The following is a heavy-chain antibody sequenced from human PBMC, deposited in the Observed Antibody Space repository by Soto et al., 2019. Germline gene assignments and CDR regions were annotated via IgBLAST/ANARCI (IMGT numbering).Heavy chain of an antibody. D-gene: IGHD2-2*03. V-gene: IGHV4-59*01. CDR3: AREGNLGRWIQPLDS. J-gene: IGHJ4*02. CDR1: GGSSGGFS. CDR2: IHYNGNT. Sequence: SETLSLTYTVFGGSSGGFSGSWILQPPGKGLEWIGNIHYNGNTKYSPSLKSRVTMSVDTSKNHFSLKLISVTTADTAVYFCAREGNLGRWIQPLDSWGQGTLVTVSS.